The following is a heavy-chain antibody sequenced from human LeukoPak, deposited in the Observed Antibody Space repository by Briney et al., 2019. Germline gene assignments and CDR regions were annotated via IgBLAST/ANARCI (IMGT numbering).Heavy chain of an antibody. J-gene: IGHJ5*02. Sequence: GASVKVSCKASGYTFTSYDINWVRQAPGQGLEWMGWMNPNSGNTGYAQKFQGRVTMTRNTSISTAYMELSSLRSEDTAVYYCARSVVVVPAAPLDNWFDPWGQGTLVTVSS. D-gene: IGHD2-2*01. CDR3: ARSVVVVPAAPLDNWFDP. V-gene: IGHV1-8*01. CDR2: MNPNSGNT. CDR1: GYTFTSYD.